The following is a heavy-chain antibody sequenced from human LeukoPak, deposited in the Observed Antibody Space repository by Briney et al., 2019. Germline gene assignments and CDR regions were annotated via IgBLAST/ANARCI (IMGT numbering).Heavy chain of an antibody. J-gene: IGHJ4*02. D-gene: IGHD6-19*01. Sequence: PGGSLRLSCAASGFTVSNNYMSWVRQAPAKGLEWVSVIYSGGSTYYADSVKGRSTISRDNSKNTLYLQMNSLRAEDTAVYYCARVSHSSGWYYFDYWGQGTLVTVSS. CDR3: ARVSHSSGWYYFDY. CDR1: GFTVSNNY. V-gene: IGHV3-53*01. CDR2: IYSGGST.